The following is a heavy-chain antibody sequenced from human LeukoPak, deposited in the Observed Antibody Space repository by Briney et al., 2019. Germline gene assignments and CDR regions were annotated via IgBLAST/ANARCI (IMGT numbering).Heavy chain of an antibody. CDR3: AKGDLLWFGGSPYAFDI. CDR2: IRSKANSYAT. J-gene: IGHJ3*02. Sequence: GGSLRLSCAASGFTFSGSAMHWVRQASGKGLEWVGRIRSKANSYATAYAASVKGRFTISRDNSKNTLYLQMNSLRAEDTAVFYCAKGDLLWFGGSPYAFDIWGQGTMVTVSS. CDR1: GFTFSGSA. V-gene: IGHV3-73*01. D-gene: IGHD3-10*01.